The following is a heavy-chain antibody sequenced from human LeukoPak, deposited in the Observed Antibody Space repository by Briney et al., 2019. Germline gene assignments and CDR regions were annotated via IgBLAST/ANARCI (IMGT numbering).Heavy chain of an antibody. Sequence: GASGRLSSTAAVSTFTNYAVHWVGQAPGPPPEWMGWINTADGTTKYSQELEGRVTITRDTFASTSDLDLSSLRSEDMAVYYCARERSNAYDIWGQARTVTASS. V-gene: IGHV1-3*03. CDR2: INTADGTT. J-gene: IGHJ3*02. CDR1: VSTFTNYA. CDR3: ARERSNAYDI.